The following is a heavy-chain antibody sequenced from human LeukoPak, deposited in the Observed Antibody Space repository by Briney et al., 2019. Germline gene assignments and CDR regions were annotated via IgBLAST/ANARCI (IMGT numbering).Heavy chain of an antibody. CDR1: GFTFYDFD. J-gene: IGHJ4*02. D-gene: IGHD3-22*01. CDR2: INWNGGRI. CDR3: ATYSFDRGYYFDY. Sequence: GGSLRLSCGASGFTFYDFDMGWVRQVPGQGLKWISGINWNGGRIIYADSVKGRFTISRDNAKNSLYLQMNSLRAEDTALYYCATYSFDRGYYFDYWGQGTLVTVSS. V-gene: IGHV3-20*04.